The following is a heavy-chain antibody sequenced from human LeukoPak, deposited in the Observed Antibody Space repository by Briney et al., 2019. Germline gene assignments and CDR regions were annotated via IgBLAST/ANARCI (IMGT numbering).Heavy chain of an antibody. V-gene: IGHV3-74*01. CDR2: INSDGSST. CDR1: GFTLSSYW. D-gene: IGHD3-10*01. J-gene: IGHJ6*04. CDR3: ARSRGSGSYYYYGMDV. Sequence: GGSLRLSCAASGFTLSSYWMHWVRQAPGKGLVWVSRINSDGSSTSYADSVKGRFTISRDNAKNTLYLQMNSLRAEDTAVYYCARSRGSGSYYYYGMDVWGKGTTVTVSS.